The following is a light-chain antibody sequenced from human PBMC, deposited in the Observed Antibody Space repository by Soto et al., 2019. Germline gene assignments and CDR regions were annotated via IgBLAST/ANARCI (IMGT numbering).Light chain of an antibody. CDR2: DAS. Sequence: DIQMTQSPSSLSASVGDRVTITCQASQDISNNLNWYQHKPGKAPKLLIYDASNLETGVPSRFSGSGSGTDFTFTISNLQPEDIATYYCQQYDNLPSYTFGQGTKLEIK. J-gene: IGKJ2*01. V-gene: IGKV1-33*01. CDR1: QDISNN. CDR3: QQYDNLPSYT.